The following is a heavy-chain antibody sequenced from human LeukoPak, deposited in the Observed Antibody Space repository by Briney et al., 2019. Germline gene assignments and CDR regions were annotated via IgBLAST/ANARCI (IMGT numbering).Heavy chain of an antibody. CDR2: IWYDGSNK. Sequence: RGSLRLSCAASGFTFSSYGMHWVRQAPGKGLEWVAVIWYDGSNKYYADSVKGRFTISRDNSKNTLYLQMNSLRAEDTAVYYCARDRSYYYDSSGYYGYYFDYWGQGTLVTVSS. CDR1: GFTFSSYG. D-gene: IGHD3-22*01. CDR3: ARDRSYYYDSSGYYGYYFDY. V-gene: IGHV3-33*01. J-gene: IGHJ4*02.